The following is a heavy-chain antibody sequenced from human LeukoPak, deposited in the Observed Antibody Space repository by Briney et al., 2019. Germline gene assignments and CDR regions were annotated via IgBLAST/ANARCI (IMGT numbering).Heavy chain of an antibody. V-gene: IGHV4-31*03. CDR2: IHYTGAT. J-gene: IGHJ5*02. D-gene: IGHD3-10*01. Sequence: PSETLSLTCTVSGGSISSGRYYWNWIRQHPGKGLEWIGYIHYTGATYYNPSHMSRVTISLDTSKNQFSLKLTSVTAADTAVYYCARERDGSGSYFPFDPWGQGTLVPVSS. CDR1: GGSISSGRYY. CDR3: ARERDGSGSYFPFDP.